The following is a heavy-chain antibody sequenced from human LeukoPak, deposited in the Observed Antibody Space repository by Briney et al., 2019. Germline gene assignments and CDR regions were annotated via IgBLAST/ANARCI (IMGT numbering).Heavy chain of an antibody. D-gene: IGHD5-24*01. CDR2: IYYSWST. Sequence: PSETLSLTCTVSGGSISSYYWSWIRQPPGKGLEWIGYIYYSWSTKYYPSLKGRVTISVDTSKNQFSLKLSSVTAADPAVYYCARSRAGDNFDAFEIWGQGTMVTVSS. V-gene: IGHV4-59*08. J-gene: IGHJ3*02. CDR1: GGSISSYY. CDR3: ARSRAGDNFDAFEI.